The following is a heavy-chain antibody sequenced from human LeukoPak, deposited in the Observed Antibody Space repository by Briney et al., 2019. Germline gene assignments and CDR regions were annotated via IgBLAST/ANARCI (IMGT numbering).Heavy chain of an antibody. V-gene: IGHV4-34*01. J-gene: IGHJ4*02. D-gene: IGHD3-22*01. CDR2: INHSGST. Sequence: SETLSLTCAVYGGSFSGYYWSWIRQPPGKGLEWIGEINHSGSTNYNPSLKSRVTISVDTSKNQFSLKLSSVTAADTAVYYCARVNTYYYDSSGYSTYYFDYWGQGTLVTVSS. CDR1: GGSFSGYY. CDR3: ARVNTYYYDSSGYSTYYFDY.